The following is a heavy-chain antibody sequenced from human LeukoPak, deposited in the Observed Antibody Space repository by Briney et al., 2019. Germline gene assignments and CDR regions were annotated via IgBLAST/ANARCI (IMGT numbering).Heavy chain of an antibody. J-gene: IGHJ4*02. CDR2: IESPRDI. V-gene: IGHV3-13*01. CDR3: AKVRRSVAYDY. CDR1: GFDVKSHD. Sequence: GGSLRLSGAASGFDVKSHDIHWVRQPIGKGLEWVSSIESPRDIYYAGSVKGRFTISREDAENSVYLQMNNLRVEDTAIYYCAKVRRSVAYDYWGRGTQVTVSS.